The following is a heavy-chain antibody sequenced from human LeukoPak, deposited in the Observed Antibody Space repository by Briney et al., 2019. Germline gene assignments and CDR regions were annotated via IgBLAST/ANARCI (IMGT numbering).Heavy chain of an antibody. D-gene: IGHD4-23*01. J-gene: IGHJ4*02. CDR3: TRDAPAGGKLDS. Sequence: GGSLRLACAASGFTVSNNFMKWVRQAPGKGLEWVSVIFDVGNTYYADSVKDRFTISRDNSKNTLYLQMNSLRVEDTAVYYCTRDAPAGGKLDSWGQGTLVTVSS. CDR2: IFDVGNT. CDR1: GFTVSNNF. V-gene: IGHV3-66*01.